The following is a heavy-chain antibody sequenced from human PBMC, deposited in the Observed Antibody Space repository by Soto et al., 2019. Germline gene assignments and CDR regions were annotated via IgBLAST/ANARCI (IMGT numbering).Heavy chain of an antibody. CDR1: GGSFSGYY. CDR2: INHSGST. J-gene: IGHJ6*03. D-gene: IGHD2-2*01. V-gene: IGHV4-34*01. CDR3: ARGRLFCSSTSCYVDTRYYYYMDV. Sequence: ASETLSLTCAVYGGSFSGYYWSWIRQPPGKGLEWIGEINHSGSTNYNPSLKSRVTISVDTSKNQFSLKLSSVTAADTAVYYCARGRLFCSSTSCYVDTRYYYYMDVWGKGTTVTVSS.